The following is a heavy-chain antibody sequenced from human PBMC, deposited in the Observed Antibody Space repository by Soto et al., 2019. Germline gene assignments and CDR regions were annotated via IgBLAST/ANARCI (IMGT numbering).Heavy chain of an antibody. J-gene: IGHJ3*01. Sequence: SETLSLTCTVSGASITSHYWSWIRQSPGKGLEWIGYIYYSGSTNYNPSLKSRVTISVDTSKKQFSLNLNSVTAADTAVYYCARPYSSTSHGTFDLWGQGTMVTVSS. D-gene: IGHD6-13*01. V-gene: IGHV4-59*08. CDR3: ARPYSSTSHGTFDL. CDR2: IYYSGST. CDR1: GASITSHY.